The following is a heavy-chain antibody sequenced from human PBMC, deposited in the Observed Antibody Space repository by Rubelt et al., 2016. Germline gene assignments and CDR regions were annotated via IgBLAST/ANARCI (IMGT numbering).Heavy chain of an antibody. CDR3: ARVGGGWFLDP. V-gene: IGHV4-34*01. CDR2: INHSGST. CDR1: GGSFSGYY. D-gene: IGHD6-19*01. J-gene: IGHJ5*02. Sequence: QVQLQQWGAGLLKPSETLSLTCAVYGGSFSGYYWSWIRQPPGKGLEWIGEINHSGSTNYNPSLKSRVNISVDTSKNQFSLKLSSVTAADTAVYYWARVGGGWFLDPWGRGTLVTVSS.